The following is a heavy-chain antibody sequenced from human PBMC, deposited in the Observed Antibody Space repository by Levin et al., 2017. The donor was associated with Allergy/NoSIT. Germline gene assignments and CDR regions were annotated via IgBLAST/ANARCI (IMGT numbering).Heavy chain of an antibody. D-gene: IGHD6-19*01. J-gene: IGHJ1*01. CDR2: IKQDGSEK. CDR1: GFTFSSYW. Sequence: GGSLRLSCAASGFTFSSYWMSWVRQAPGKGLEWVANIKQDGSEKYYVDSVKGRFTISRDNAKNSLYLQMNSLRAEDTAVYYCARVLRIAVAGPKEYFQHWGQGTLVTVSS. V-gene: IGHV3-7*04. CDR3: ARVLRIAVAGPKEYFQH.